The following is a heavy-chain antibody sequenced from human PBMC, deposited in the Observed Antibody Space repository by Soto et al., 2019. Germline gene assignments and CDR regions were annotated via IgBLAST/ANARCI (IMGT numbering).Heavy chain of an antibody. CDR2: ISPGGGTT. V-gene: IGHV1-46*03. CDR3: ARAHYDSDAFDF. CDR1: GYTFTTNF. Sequence: VQLVQSGAEVKKPGASVKISCKASGYTFTTNFIHWIRQAPGQGLEWVGIISPGGGTTVYAQKFQGRVTMTRDTSTSTVHMELRSLRSEETAVFYCARAHYDSDAFDFWGQGTMVIVSS. J-gene: IGHJ3*01. D-gene: IGHD3-22*01.